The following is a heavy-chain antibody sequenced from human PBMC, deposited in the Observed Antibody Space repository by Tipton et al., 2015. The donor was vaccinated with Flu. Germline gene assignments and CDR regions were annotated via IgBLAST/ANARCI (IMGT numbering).Heavy chain of an antibody. Sequence: TLFLTCTVSGGSISSYYWRWIRQPPGKGLEWIGYIYYSGSTNYNPSLKSRVTISVDTSKNQFSLKLSSVTAADTAVYYCARDRGYYFDYWGQGTLVTVSS. D-gene: IGHD3-10*01. V-gene: IGHV4-59*01. CDR2: IYYSGST. J-gene: IGHJ4*02. CDR1: GGSISSYY. CDR3: ARDRGYYFDY.